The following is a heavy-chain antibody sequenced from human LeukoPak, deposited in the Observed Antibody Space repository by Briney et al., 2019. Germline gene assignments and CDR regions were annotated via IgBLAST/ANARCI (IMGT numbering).Heavy chain of an antibody. V-gene: IGHV3-7*01. J-gene: IGHJ4*02. D-gene: IGHD3-10*01. Sequence: ETLSLTCTVSGGSISSYYWSWVRQAPGKGLEWVANIKQDGSEKYYVDSVKGRFTISRDNAKNSLYLQMNSLRAEDTAVYYCASAVGGEGYYFDYWGQGTLVTVSS. CDR1: GGSISSYY. CDR2: IKQDGSEK. CDR3: ASAVGGEGYYFDY.